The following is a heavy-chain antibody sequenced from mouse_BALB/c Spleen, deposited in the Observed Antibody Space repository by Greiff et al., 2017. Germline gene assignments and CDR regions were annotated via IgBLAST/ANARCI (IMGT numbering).Heavy chain of an antibody. Sequence: EVKLMESGGGLVKPGGSLKLSCAASGFTFSDYYMYWVRQTPEKRLEWVATISDGGSYTYYPDSVKGRFTISRDNAKNNLYLQMSSLKSEDTAMYYCARDGVLDYWGQGTTLTVSS. CDR3: ARDGVLDY. V-gene: IGHV5-4*02. J-gene: IGHJ2*01. CDR1: GFTFSDYY. D-gene: IGHD2-14*01. CDR2: ISDGGSYT.